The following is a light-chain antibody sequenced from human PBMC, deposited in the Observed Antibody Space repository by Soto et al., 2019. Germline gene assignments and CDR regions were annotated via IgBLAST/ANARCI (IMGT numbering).Light chain of an antibody. Sequence: DIQMTQSPSTLSASVGDRVTITCRASQDISRWLAWYQQKPGKAPKFLIYDASTLETGVPSRFSGSGSGTEFTLTISNLQPDDFATYYCQQYDSILGTFGPGTKVEIK. V-gene: IGKV1-5*01. CDR1: QDISRW. CDR2: DAS. CDR3: QQYDSILGT. J-gene: IGKJ1*01.